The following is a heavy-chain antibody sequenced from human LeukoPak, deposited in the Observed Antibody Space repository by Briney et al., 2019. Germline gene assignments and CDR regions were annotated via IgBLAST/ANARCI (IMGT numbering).Heavy chain of an antibody. V-gene: IGHV3-33*01. Sequence: PGRSLRLSCAASGFTFSSYGMHWARQAPGKGLEWVGVIWYDGSNKYYADSVKGRFTISRDNSKNTLYLQMNSLRAEDTAVYHCARGRRITIFGVVTNYFDYWGQGTLVTVSS. D-gene: IGHD3-3*01. J-gene: IGHJ4*02. CDR1: GFTFSSYG. CDR2: IWYDGSNK. CDR3: ARGRRITIFGVVTNYFDY.